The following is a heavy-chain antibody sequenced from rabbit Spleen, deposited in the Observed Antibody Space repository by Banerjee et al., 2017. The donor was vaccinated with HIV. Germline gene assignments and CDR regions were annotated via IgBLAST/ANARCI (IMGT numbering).Heavy chain of an antibody. D-gene: IGHD3-1*01. V-gene: IGHV1S45*01. J-gene: IGHJ6*01. CDR3: ARDLASVVGWNFGL. CDR2: INTYTGKP. CDR1: GFSFSGRDV. Sequence: QEQLVESGGGLVKPEGSLTLTCKAYGFSFSGRDVMCWVRQAPGKGLQWIACINTYTGKPVYATWAKGRFTISRTSSTTVTLQMTSLTAADTATYFCARDLASVVGWNFGLWGPGTLVTVS.